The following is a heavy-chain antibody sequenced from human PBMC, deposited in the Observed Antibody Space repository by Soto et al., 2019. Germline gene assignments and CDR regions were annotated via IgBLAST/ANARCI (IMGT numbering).Heavy chain of an antibody. V-gene: IGHV3-7*01. Sequence: GGSLRLSCAASGFTFWSYWMSWVRQAPGKGLEWVANIKQDGGDECYVDSVKGRFTISRDNARNSLYLQMNSLKAEDTAVYYCARLMQLVRGAFDIWGQGTTVTVSS. D-gene: IGHD6-13*01. CDR1: GFTFWSYW. CDR3: ARLMQLVRGAFDI. CDR2: IKQDGGDE. J-gene: IGHJ3*02.